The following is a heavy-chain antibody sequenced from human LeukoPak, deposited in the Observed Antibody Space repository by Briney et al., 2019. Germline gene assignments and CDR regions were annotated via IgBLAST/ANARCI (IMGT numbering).Heavy chain of an antibody. Sequence: GGTLRLSCAASGFTFSSHGMNWVRQAPGKGLEWVSGIGGSGAITWYAESVKGRFTISRDNSKNTLYLQMNSLRAEDTAVYYCAKDPHIQRYNWFDPWGQGTLVTVSS. J-gene: IGHJ5*02. V-gene: IGHV3-23*01. CDR1: GFTFSSHG. D-gene: IGHD1-1*01. CDR3: AKDPHIQRYNWFDP. CDR2: IGGSGAIT.